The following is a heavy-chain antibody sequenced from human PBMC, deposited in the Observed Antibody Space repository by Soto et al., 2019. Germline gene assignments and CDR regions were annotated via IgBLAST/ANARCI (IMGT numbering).Heavy chain of an antibody. CDR1: GYSFTSYW. CDR2: IYPGDSDT. Sequence: PGESLKISCKGSGYSFTSYWIDWVRQMPGKGLGWMGIIYPGDSDTRYSPSLQGQVTISADKSVSTAYLQWSSLKASDTAMYYCARHSGSSTSFPYNYFDYWGQGTLVTVSS. CDR3: ARHSGSSTSFPYNYFDY. D-gene: IGHD2-2*01. V-gene: IGHV5-51*01. J-gene: IGHJ4*02.